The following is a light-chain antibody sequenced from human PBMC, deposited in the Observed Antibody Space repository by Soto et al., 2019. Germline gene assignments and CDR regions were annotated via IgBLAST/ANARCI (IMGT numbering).Light chain of an antibody. V-gene: IGKV3D-15*01. Sequence: EIVMTQSPATLSVSPGEGATLSCRASQSISSNLAWYQQKPGQAPRLLIYGASSRATGIPDRFSGSGSGTEFALTISSLQSEDFTVYYCQQYNKWPLTFGQGTKVDIK. CDR1: QSISSN. J-gene: IGKJ1*01. CDR3: QQYNKWPLT. CDR2: GAS.